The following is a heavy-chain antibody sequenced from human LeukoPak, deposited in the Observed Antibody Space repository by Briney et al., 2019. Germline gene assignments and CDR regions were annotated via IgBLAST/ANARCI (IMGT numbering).Heavy chain of an antibody. J-gene: IGHJ5*02. CDR2: IYTSGSA. V-gene: IGHV4-4*07. D-gene: IGHD3-3*01. Sequence: SETLSLTCTVSGGSISSYYWSWIRQPAGKGLEWIGRIYTSGSANYNPSLKRRVTISVDTSKNQFSLKLSSVTAADTAVYYCARETLTYYDFWSGQYNWFDPWGQGTLVTVSS. CDR1: GGSISSYY. CDR3: ARETLTYYDFWSGQYNWFDP.